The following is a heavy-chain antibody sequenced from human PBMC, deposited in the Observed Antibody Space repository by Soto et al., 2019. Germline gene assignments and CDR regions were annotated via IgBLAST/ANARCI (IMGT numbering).Heavy chain of an antibody. CDR2: ISGSGGLT. V-gene: IGHV3-23*01. J-gene: IGHJ4*02. CDR3: AKSLSASPNYFFDY. Sequence: PGGSLRLSCAASGFPFSSYAMSWVRQAPGKGLEWVSGISGSGGLTYYADSVKGRFTISRDNSKNTLYLQMSSLIADDTAVYYCAKSLSASPNYFFDYWGQGTLVTVSS. CDR1: GFPFSSYA.